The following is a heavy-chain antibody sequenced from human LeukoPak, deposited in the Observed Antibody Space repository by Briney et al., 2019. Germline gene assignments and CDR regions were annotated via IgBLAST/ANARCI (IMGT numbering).Heavy chain of an antibody. V-gene: IGHV4-38-2*02. CDR2: IYHSGST. CDR3: ASFPPIVVVPAERPFDY. J-gene: IGHJ4*02. CDR1: GYSISSGYY. Sequence: KSSETLSLTCTVSGYSISSGYYWGWIRQPPGKGLEWIGSIYHSGSTYYNPSLKSRVTISVDTSKNQFSLKLSSVTAADTAVYYCASFPPIVVVPAERPFDYWGQGTLVTVSS. D-gene: IGHD2-2*01.